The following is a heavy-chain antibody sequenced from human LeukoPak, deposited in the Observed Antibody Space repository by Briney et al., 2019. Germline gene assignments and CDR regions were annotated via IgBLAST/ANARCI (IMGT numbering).Heavy chain of an antibody. CDR2: TKNKTNRGTT. V-gene: IGHV3-49*04. D-gene: IGHD2-2*01. Sequence: PGGSLRLSCAASGFPFSSYWMSWVRQAPGQGLEWVGFTKNKTNRGTTEYAASVKGRSTIPRDDSKSIAYLQMNSMKTEATAVYYYTRVTSLVRYCSSTSCYADNWFDPWGQGTLVTVSS. J-gene: IGHJ5*02. CDR1: GFPFSSYW. CDR3: TRVTSLVRYCSSTSCYADNWFDP.